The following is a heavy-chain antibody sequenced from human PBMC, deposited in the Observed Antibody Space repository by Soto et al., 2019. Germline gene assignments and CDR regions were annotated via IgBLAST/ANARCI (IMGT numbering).Heavy chain of an antibody. CDR3: AREIKGIFDY. D-gene: IGHD6-13*01. CDR1: GFNISSYY. CDR2: IYYSGST. Sequence: SETLSLTSTVSGFNISSYYWSWIRQPPGKGLEWSGYIYYSGSTNYNPSLKSRVTISVDTSKNQFSLKLSSVTAADTAVYYCAREIKGIFDYWGQGTLVTVSS. V-gene: IGHV4-59*01. J-gene: IGHJ4*02.